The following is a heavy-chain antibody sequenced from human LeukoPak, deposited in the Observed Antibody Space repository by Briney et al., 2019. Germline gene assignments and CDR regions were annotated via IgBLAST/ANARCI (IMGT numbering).Heavy chain of an antibody. Sequence: SETLSLTCTVSGGSLSGHYWSWIRQPAGKGLEWIGRINTSGSINYNPSLKSRVTMSLDTSKNHFSLNVSSVTAADTAVYYCASGVGSSVYYYWGQGILVTVSS. CDR1: GGSLSGHY. CDR3: ASGVGSSVYYY. D-gene: IGHD3-22*01. V-gene: IGHV4-4*07. CDR2: INTSGSI. J-gene: IGHJ4*02.